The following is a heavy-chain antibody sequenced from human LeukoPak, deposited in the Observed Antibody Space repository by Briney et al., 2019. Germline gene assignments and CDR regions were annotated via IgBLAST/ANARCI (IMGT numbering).Heavy chain of an antibody. V-gene: IGHV4-59*01. J-gene: IGHJ4*02. Sequence: PAETLSLTCAVSGVSISSYYWSWVRQAPGKGLESIGFIYYTGSNNYKPYLNRRLPISLATSKNQFYLRLNSVTAADTAVYYCARFSIYSGSSVYYLDYWGKGTLVSVSS. CDR1: GVSISSYY. CDR2: IYYTGSN. CDR3: ARFSIYSGSSVYYLDY. D-gene: IGHD3-22*01.